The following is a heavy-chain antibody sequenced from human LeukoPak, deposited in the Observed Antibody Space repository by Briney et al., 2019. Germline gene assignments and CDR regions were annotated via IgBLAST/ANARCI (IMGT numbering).Heavy chain of an antibody. J-gene: IGHJ6*02. CDR2: ISGSDDST. CDR1: GFTFTNYA. Sequence: PGGSLRLSCAASGFTFTNYAMTWVRQAPGKGLEWISTISGSDDSTYYADSVKGRFTISRDNSKNTLYLQMNSLRAEDTAVYYCAKESVVAATGYYYYGMDVWGQGTTVTVSS. D-gene: IGHD2-15*01. V-gene: IGHV3-23*01. CDR3: AKESVVAATGYYYYGMDV.